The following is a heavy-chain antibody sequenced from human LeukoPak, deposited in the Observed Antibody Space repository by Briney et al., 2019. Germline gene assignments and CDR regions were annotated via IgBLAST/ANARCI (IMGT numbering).Heavy chain of an antibody. Sequence: GASVKVSCKASGYTFTGYYMHWVRQAPGQGLEWMGWINPNSGGTNYAQKFQGRVTITADESTSTAYMELSSLRSEDTAVYYCARATFRLEWLYYMDVWGKGTTVTVSS. CDR2: INPNSGGT. V-gene: IGHV1-2*02. J-gene: IGHJ6*03. D-gene: IGHD3-3*01. CDR3: ARATFRLEWLYYMDV. CDR1: GYTFTGYY.